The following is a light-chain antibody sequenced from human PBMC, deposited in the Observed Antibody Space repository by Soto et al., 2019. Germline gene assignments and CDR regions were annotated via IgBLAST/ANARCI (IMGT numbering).Light chain of an antibody. CDR3: CSYAGRYNFWV. J-gene: IGLJ3*02. CDR1: NSDIGGYNY. Sequence: QSALTQPRSVSGYPGQSVTISCTGTNSDIGGYNYVSWYQQHPGKAPKVMIYDVSRRPSGVPDRFSGSKSGNTASLTISGLQAEDEADYYCCSYAGRYNFWVFGGGTKVTVL. V-gene: IGLV2-11*01. CDR2: DVS.